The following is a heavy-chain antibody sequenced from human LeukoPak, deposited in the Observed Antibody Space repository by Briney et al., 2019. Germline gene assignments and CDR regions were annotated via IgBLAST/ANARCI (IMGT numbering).Heavy chain of an antibody. V-gene: IGHV3-48*03. J-gene: IGHJ3*02. Sequence: GGSLTLSCAASGLPLSSYEMNWVRQAPGKGLAWVADLTSSGRTIYYAASVKARLTISRDKAKTPLSLQMNSRRAEDKPVYYCARDNRYDTHAFDIWSQGTMVTVSS. CDR2: LTSSGRTI. CDR1: GLPLSSYE. D-gene: IGHD3-9*01. CDR3: ARDNRYDTHAFDI.